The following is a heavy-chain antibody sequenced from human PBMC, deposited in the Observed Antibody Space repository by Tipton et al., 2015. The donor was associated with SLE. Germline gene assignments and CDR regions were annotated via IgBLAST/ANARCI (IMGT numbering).Heavy chain of an antibody. V-gene: IGHV4-31*03. CDR2: IYYSGST. CDR3: ARAVWFRDQRRTFDI. CDR1: GGSINSGGHY. Sequence: TLSLTCSVSGGSINSGGHYWSWIRQHPGRGLEWIGYIYYSGSTHYNPSLRSRVTISMDPSTSQFFVTLNSVTAADTAVYYCARAVWFRDQRRTFDIWGQGTMVTVSS. D-gene: IGHD3-10*01. J-gene: IGHJ3*02.